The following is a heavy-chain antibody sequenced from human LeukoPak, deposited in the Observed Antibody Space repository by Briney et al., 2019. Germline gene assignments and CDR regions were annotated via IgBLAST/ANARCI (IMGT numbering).Heavy chain of an antibody. CDR2: INPHSGGS. D-gene: IGHD3-9*01. J-gene: IGHJ4*02. Sequence: ASVKVSCKASGYIFTGYYMYWVRQAPGQGLECMGWINPHSGGSSYAQNFQGRVTMTRDTSISTAYMELSGLRSDDTAVYYCARGLIGYEFAYWGQGTLVTVSS. CDR3: ARGLIGYEFAY. CDR1: GYIFTGYY. V-gene: IGHV1-2*02.